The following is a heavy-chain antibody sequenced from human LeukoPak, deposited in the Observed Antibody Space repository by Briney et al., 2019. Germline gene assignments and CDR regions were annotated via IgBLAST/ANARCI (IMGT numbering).Heavy chain of an antibody. CDR3: ARGPSITGNLDYYYYMDV. Sequence: SVTVSFKASGGTFSSYAISWVRQAPGQGLEWMRGIIPIFGTANYAQKFQGRVTITTDESTSTAYMELSSLRSEDTAVYYCARGPSITGNLDYYYYMDVWGKGTTVTVSS. J-gene: IGHJ6*03. V-gene: IGHV1-69*05. CDR1: GGTFSSYA. CDR2: IIPIFGTA. D-gene: IGHD1-20*01.